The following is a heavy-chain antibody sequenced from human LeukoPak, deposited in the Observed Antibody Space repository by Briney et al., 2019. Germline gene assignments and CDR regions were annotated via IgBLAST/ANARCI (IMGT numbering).Heavy chain of an antibody. CDR1: GFTFSSYE. V-gene: IGHV3-30*02. D-gene: IGHD5-24*01. CDR3: AKRGEMDASLDFDY. J-gene: IGHJ4*02. CDR2: IRYDGSNK. Sequence: GGSLRLSCAASGFTFSSYEMNWVRQAPGKGLEWVAFIRYDGSNKYYADSVKGRFTISRDNSKNTLYLQMNSLRAEDTAVYYCAKRGEMDASLDFDYWGQGTLVTVSS.